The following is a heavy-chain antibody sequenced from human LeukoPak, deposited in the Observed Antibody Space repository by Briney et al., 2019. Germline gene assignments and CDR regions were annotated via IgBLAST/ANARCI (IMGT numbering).Heavy chain of an antibody. CDR2: ISGSGGST. CDR3: AKARFGVVIFDY. J-gene: IGHJ4*02. CDR1: GFTFSSYA. D-gene: IGHD3-3*01. V-gene: IGHV3-23*01. Sequence: PGGSLRLSCAASGFTFSSYAMSWVRQAPGKGLEWVSAISGSGGSTYYADSVKGRLTISRDNSKNTLYLQMNSLRAEDTAVYYCAKARFGVVIFDYWGRGTLVTVSS.